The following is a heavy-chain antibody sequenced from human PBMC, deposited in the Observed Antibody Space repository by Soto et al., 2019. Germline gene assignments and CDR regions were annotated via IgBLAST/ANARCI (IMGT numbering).Heavy chain of an antibody. D-gene: IGHD3-3*01. CDR2: IYHGGGT. V-gene: IGHV4-4*02. Sequence: PSETLSLTCSVSGGSISSRDWWTWVRQAPGKGLERIGKIYHGGGTNFSPSLRGRVNISIDKSRKFFSLTLNSVTAADTAIYFCATGNVDSMLESWGRGTLVTVSS. J-gene: IGHJ4*02. CDR3: ATGNVDSMLES. CDR1: GGSISSRDW.